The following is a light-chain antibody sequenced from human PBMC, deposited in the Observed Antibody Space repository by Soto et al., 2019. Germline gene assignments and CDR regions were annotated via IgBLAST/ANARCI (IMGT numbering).Light chain of an antibody. J-gene: IGLJ1*01. Sequence: QAVVTQPPSVSGAPGQRVTISCTGSSSNIGSTYDVQWYQQLPGTAPKLLIHGNTDRPSGVPDRFSGPKSGTSASLAITGLQADDEADYYCQSYDDSLSVHYVFGTGTKVTVL. V-gene: IGLV1-40*01. CDR1: SSNIGSTYD. CDR2: GNT. CDR3: QSYDDSLSVHYV.